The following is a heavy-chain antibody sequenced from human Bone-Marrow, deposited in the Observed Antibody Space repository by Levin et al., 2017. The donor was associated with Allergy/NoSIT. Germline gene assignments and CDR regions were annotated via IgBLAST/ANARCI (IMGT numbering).Heavy chain of an antibody. CDR3: AKDTSLGSGWDVLYYGLDV. D-gene: IGHD6-19*01. CDR1: GFTFEDYA. CDR2: ISWNSGGI. Sequence: GGSLRLSCAASGFTFEDYAMHWVRQAPGKGLEWVSSISWNSGGIDYADSVRGRFTISRDNAKNSLYLQMNSLRPEDTALYYCAKDTSLGSGWDVLYYGLDVWGQGTTVTVSS. J-gene: IGHJ6*02. V-gene: IGHV3-9*01.